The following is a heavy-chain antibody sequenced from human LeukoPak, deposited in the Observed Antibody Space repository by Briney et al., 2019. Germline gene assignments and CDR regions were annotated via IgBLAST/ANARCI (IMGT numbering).Heavy chain of an antibody. Sequence: GGSLRLSCAASGFTFSNYAMSWVRQAPGKGLEWVSTISNSGDATYYADSVKGRFTISRDNSKDTLFLQMHSLRPGDTAVYYCVREVTPATANYWGQGTLVTISS. CDR3: VREVTPATANY. V-gene: IGHV3-23*01. CDR1: GFTFSNYA. CDR2: ISNSGDAT. J-gene: IGHJ4*02. D-gene: IGHD2-21*02.